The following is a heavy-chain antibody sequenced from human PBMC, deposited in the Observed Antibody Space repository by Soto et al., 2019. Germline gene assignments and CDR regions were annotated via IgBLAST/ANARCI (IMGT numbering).Heavy chain of an antibody. D-gene: IGHD6-19*01. J-gene: IGHJ4*02. Sequence: GGSLRLSCAASGFTFSSYAMHWVRQAPGKGLEWVAVISYDGSNKYYADSVKGRFTISRDNSKNTLYLQMNSLRAEDTAVYYCARDQREYSSGWSKFDYWGQGTLVTVSS. V-gene: IGHV3-30-3*01. CDR1: GFTFSSYA. CDR3: ARDQREYSSGWSKFDY. CDR2: ISYDGSNK.